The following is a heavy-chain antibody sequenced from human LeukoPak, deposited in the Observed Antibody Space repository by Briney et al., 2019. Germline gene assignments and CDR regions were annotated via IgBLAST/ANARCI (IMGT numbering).Heavy chain of an antibody. CDR3: ARAIRGSAVDSGDR. V-gene: IGHV3-7*01. D-gene: IGHD1-26*01. CDR1: GFTFSRYW. CDR2: IKNDGSEE. Sequence: PGGSLRLSCAASGFTFSRYWMRLVRQAPGKGLEGVANIKNDGSEEYYVDSVKGRFTISRDNARNSLFLQMNSLTVEDTAVYYCARAIRGSAVDSGDRWGQGTLVTVSS. J-gene: IGHJ4*02.